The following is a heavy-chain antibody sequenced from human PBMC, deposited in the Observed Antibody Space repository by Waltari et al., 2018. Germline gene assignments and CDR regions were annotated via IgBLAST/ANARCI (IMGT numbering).Heavy chain of an antibody. D-gene: IGHD5-18*01. CDR2: INPNSGGT. J-gene: IGHJ4*02. CDR3: ARDVDTAMVNFDY. Sequence: QVQLVQSGAEVKKPGASVTVSCKAYGYTFTGYYMHWVRQAPGQGLEWMGWINPNSGGTNYAQKFQGRVTMTRDTSISTAYMELSRLRSDDTAVYYCARDVDTAMVNFDYWGQGTLVTVSS. V-gene: IGHV1-2*02. CDR1: GYTFTGYY.